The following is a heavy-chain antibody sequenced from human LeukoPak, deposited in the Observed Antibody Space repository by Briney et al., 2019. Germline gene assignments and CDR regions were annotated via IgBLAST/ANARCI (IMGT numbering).Heavy chain of an antibody. CDR2: IKSKSHGETT. Sequence: GRSLRLSCTTSGFTFRDYAMSWVRQAPGKGLEWIGVIKSKSHGETTAYAASVKDRFTISRDDSKSIAYLQMNSLKTDDTAVYYCTRIGHWGQGTLVTASS. J-gene: IGHJ4*02. V-gene: IGHV3-49*04. CDR1: GFTFRDYA. D-gene: IGHD3-16*01. CDR3: TRIGH.